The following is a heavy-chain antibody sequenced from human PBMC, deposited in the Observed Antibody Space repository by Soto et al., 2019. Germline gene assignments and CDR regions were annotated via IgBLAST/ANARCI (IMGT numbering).Heavy chain of an antibody. CDR3: ARKGVVPEYYYYYMDV. V-gene: IGHV1-8*01. J-gene: IGHJ6*03. Sequence: VASVKVSCKASGYTFTSYDINWVRQATGQGLEWMGWMNPNSGNTGYAQKFQGRVTMTRNTSISTAYMELSSLRSEDTAVYYCARKGVVPEYYYYYMDVWGKGTTVTVSS. CDR1: GYTFTSYD. D-gene: IGHD2-2*01. CDR2: MNPNSGNT.